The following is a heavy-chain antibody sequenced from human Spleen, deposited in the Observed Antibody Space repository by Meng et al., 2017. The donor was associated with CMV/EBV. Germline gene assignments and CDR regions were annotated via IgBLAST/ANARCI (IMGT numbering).Heavy chain of an antibody. CDR1: GFTFSIHW. CDR2: INSDGSST. J-gene: IGHJ4*02. V-gene: IGHV3-74*01. D-gene: IGHD3-16*02. CDR3: ARDYPPY. Sequence: GGSLRLSCAASGFTFSIHWMHWVRQVPGKGLVWVSRINSDGSSTDYADSVKGRFTISRDNAKNTLYLQMDSLRAEDTALYFCARDYPPYWGQGTRVTVSS.